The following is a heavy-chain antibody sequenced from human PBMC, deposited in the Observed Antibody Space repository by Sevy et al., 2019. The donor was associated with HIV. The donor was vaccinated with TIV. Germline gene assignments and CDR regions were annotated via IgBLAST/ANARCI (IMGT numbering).Heavy chain of an antibody. CDR2: ISYDGSKK. CDR1: GFTFSSHG. V-gene: IGHV3-30*18. D-gene: IGHD1-26*01. Sequence: GGSLRLSCAASGFTFSSHGMHWVRQAPGKGLEWVAVISYDGSKKYYGDSVKGRFTISRDNSKKTLHLEMNSLRPEDTAVYYCAKDRSLYYYYYGMDVWGQRTTVTVSS. CDR3: AKDRSLYYYYYGMDV. J-gene: IGHJ6*02.